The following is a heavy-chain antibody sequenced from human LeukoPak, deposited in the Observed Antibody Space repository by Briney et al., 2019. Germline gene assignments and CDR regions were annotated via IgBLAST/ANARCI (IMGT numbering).Heavy chain of an antibody. Sequence: SETLSLTCTVSGGSISSYYWSWIRQPPGKGLEWIGYIYYSGSTNYNPSLKSRVTISVDTSKNQFSLKLSSVTAADTAVYYCARGPYYDILTGSDFFDYWGQGTLVTVSS. CDR2: IYYSGST. V-gene: IGHV4-59*01. CDR1: GGSISSYY. CDR3: ARGPYYDILTGSDFFDY. J-gene: IGHJ4*02. D-gene: IGHD3-9*01.